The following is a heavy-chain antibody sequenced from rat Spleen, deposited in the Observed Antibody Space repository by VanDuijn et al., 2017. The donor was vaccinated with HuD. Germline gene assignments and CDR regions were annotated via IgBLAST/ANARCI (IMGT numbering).Heavy chain of an antibody. CDR3: VKDRDGGFAMDA. Sequence: EVQLVESDGGLVPPGRSLKLSCAASGFTFSDYYMAWVRQAPTKGLEWVAIISFDGSSTYYRDSVKGRFTISRDNARSTLYLQMDSLRSEDTATYYCVKDRDGGFAMDAWGQGASVTVSS. CDR1: GFTFSDYY. V-gene: IGHV5-29*01. D-gene: IGHD1-11*01. CDR2: ISFDGSST. J-gene: IGHJ4*01.